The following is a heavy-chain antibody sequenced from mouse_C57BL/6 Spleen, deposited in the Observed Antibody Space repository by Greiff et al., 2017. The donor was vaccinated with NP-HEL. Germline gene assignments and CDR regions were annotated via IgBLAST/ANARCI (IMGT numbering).Heavy chain of an antibody. D-gene: IGHD2-3*01. J-gene: IGHJ3*01. CDR1: GYTFTSYW. Sequence: QVQLQQPGAELVKPGTSVQLSCKASGYTFTSYWMHWVKQRPGQGLEWIGMIHPNSGSTNYNEKFKRNATLTVDKPSSTAYMQLSSLTSEDSAVYYCAGGYYTWFAYWGQGTLVTVSA. CDR2: IHPNSGST. V-gene: IGHV1-64*01. CDR3: AGGYYTWFAY.